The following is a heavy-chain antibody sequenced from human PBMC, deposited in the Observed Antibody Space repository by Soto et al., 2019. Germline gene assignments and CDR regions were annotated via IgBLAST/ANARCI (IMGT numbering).Heavy chain of an antibody. J-gene: IGHJ4*02. Sequence: SLRLSCAASGFTFSSYAMSWVRQAPGKGLEWVSAISGSGGSTYYADSVKGRFTISRDNSKNTLYLQMNSLRAEDTAVYYCAKDYYDSSGYAREAYWGQGTLVTVSS. D-gene: IGHD3-22*01. CDR1: GFTFSSYA. CDR3: AKDYYDSSGYAREAY. V-gene: IGHV3-23*01. CDR2: ISGSGGST.